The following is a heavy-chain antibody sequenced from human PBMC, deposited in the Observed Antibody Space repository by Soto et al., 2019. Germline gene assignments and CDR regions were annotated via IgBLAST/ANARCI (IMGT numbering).Heavy chain of an antibody. V-gene: IGHV3-48*01. Sequence: EVQLVESGGGLVQPGGSLRLSCAASGFTFSSYSMNWVRQAPGKGLEWVSYISSSSSTIYYADSVKGRFTISRDNAKNSLYLQMNSLRAEDTAVYYCARAIAAAGALTGVFDYWGQGTLVTVAS. D-gene: IGHD6-13*01. CDR1: GFTFSSYS. J-gene: IGHJ4*02. CDR3: ARAIAAAGALTGVFDY. CDR2: ISSSSSTI.